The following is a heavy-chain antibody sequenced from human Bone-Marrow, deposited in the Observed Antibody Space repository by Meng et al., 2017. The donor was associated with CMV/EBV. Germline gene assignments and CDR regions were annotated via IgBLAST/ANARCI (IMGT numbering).Heavy chain of an antibody. J-gene: IGHJ4*01. V-gene: IGHV1-18*01. CDR2: INTFNANR. D-gene: IGHD2-15*01. CDR3: ARDYYSRTFDF. CDR1: GYIFTSYG. Sequence: ASVKVSCKASGYIFTSYGFSWVRQAPGQGLEWMGWINTFNANRNYEQKFQGRLTMTTDTSTSTAYMELRSLRSDDTAVYYCARDYYSRTFDFWGQGPLVTVSS.